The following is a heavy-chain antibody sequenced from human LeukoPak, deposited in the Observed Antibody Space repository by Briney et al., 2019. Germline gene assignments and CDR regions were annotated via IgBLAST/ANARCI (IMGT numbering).Heavy chain of an antibody. CDR3: ARAAFRYYYYYMDV. CDR1: GYTFTSYD. V-gene: IGHV1-8*01. D-gene: IGHD3-16*01. Sequence: ASVKVSCKASGYTFTSYDINWVRQATGQGLEWMGWMNPNSGNTGYAQKFQGRVTMTRNTSISTAYMELSSLRSEDTAVYYCARAAFRYYYYYMDVWGKGTTVTISS. CDR2: MNPNSGNT. J-gene: IGHJ6*03.